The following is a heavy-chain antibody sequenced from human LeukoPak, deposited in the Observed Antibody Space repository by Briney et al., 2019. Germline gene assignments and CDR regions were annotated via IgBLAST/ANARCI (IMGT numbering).Heavy chain of an antibody. Sequence: GGSLRLSCAASGFTVSSNYMSWVRQAPGKGLEWVSVIYSGGSTYYADSVKGRFTISRDNSKNTLYLQMNSLRAEDTAVYYCARRSSEYAFDIWGQGTTVTVSS. V-gene: IGHV3-53*01. CDR3: ARRSSEYAFDI. CDR2: IYSGGST. CDR1: GFTVSSNY. J-gene: IGHJ3*02. D-gene: IGHD6-25*01.